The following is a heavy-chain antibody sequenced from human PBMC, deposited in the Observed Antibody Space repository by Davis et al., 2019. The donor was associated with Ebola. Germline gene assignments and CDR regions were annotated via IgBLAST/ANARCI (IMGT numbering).Heavy chain of an antibody. J-gene: IGHJ4*02. V-gene: IGHV3-48*03. D-gene: IGHD6-13*01. CDR1: GFTFSSYA. CDR2: ISNTAKTI. CDR3: ARIIAASAPFDY. Sequence: GESLKISCAASGFTFSSYAMHWVRQAPGKGLEWVSYISNTAKTIYYADSVKGRFTISRDNAKNSVYLQMDSLRADDTAVYYCARIIAASAPFDYRGQGTLVTVSS.